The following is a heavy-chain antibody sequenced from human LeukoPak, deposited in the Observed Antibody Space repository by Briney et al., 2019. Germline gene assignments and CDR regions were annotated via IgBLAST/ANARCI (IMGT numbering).Heavy chain of an antibody. D-gene: IGHD2-21*02. J-gene: IGHJ3*02. V-gene: IGHV1-18*01. CDR2: ISAYNGNT. CDR1: VYTFTSYG. Sequence: ASVKVSCRASVYTFTSYGISSVRQAPGQGLEWMGWISAYNGNTNYAQKLQGRVTMTTDTSTSTAYMELRSLRSDDTAVYDCARDLGATVTAHAFDIWGQGTMVTVSS. CDR3: ARDLGATVTAHAFDI.